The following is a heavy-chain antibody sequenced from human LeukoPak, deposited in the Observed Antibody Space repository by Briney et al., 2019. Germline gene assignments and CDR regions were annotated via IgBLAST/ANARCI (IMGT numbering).Heavy chain of an antibody. V-gene: IGHV1-18*01. CDR2: ISAYHGNK. CDR1: GYTFTCYG. CDR3: VRSAKVGATIY. J-gene: IGHJ4*02. Sequence: ASVKVSCQACGYTFTCYGISWVRQARGQGLEWMGWISAYHGNKNYAQKLQGRVTMTTDTSTSTAYMEMRSLRSDDTAVYDCVRSAKVGATIYWGQGTLVTVSS. D-gene: IGHD1-26*01.